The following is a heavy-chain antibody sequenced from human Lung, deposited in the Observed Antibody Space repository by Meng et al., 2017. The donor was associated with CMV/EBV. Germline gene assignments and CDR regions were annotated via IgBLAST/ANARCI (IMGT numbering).Heavy chain of an antibody. Sequence: RQESGPGLVKPSDTLSLTCTVSGGSISSSSYYWAWIRQPPGEGLEWIGSVVYSGTTYYTSSLKSRVSISVDTSKNQFSLKLSSVTAADTAVYYCARHHHSPTFDYWGQGTLVTVSS. CDR1: GGSISSSSYY. J-gene: IGHJ4*02. V-gene: IGHV4-39*01. D-gene: IGHD1-14*01. CDR2: VVYSGTT. CDR3: ARHHHSPTFDY.